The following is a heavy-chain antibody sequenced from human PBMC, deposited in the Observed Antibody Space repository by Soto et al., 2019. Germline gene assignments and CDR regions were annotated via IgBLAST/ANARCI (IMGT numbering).Heavy chain of an antibody. Sequence: GGSLRLSCAASGFTFSSYGMHWVRQAPGKGLEWVAVIWYDGSNKYYADSVKGRFTISRDNSKNTLYLQMNSLRAEDTAVYYCARDRAEQQENDYYYYYGMDVWGQGTTVTVSS. CDR3: ARDRAEQQENDYYYYYGMDV. V-gene: IGHV3-33*01. J-gene: IGHJ6*02. CDR1: GFTFSSYG. CDR2: IWYDGSNK. D-gene: IGHD6-13*01.